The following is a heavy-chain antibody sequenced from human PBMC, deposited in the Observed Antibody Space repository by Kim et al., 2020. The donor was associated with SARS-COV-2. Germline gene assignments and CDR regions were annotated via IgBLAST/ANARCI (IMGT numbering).Heavy chain of an antibody. D-gene: IGHD5-12*01. V-gene: IGHV3-15*01. CDR3: STLQMATILPDY. J-gene: IGHJ4*02. CDR1: GFTFTNAW. Sequence: GGSLRLSCAASGFTFTNAWMSWVRQAPGKGLEWVGRIKSNTDGGTTDYAAPVQCRFTISRDDSINTLYLQMNSLKTEDTAVYYCSTLQMATILPDYWGQGTLVTVSS. CDR2: IKSNTDGGTT.